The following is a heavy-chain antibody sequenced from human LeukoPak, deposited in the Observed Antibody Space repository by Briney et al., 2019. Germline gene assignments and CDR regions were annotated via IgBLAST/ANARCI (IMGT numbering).Heavy chain of an antibody. V-gene: IGHV1-2*02. CDR1: GGTFSSYA. J-gene: IGHJ4*02. CDR3: ARDRYGSGSYNDY. Sequence: ASVKVSCKASGGTFSSYAISWVRQAPGQGLEWMGWINPNSGGTNYAQKFQGRVTMTRDTSISTAYMELSRLRSDDTAVYYCARDRYGSGSYNDYWGQGTLVTVSS. D-gene: IGHD3-10*01. CDR2: INPNSGGT.